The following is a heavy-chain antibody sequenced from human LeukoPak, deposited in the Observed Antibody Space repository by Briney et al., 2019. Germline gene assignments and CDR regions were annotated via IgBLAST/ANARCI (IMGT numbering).Heavy chain of an antibody. D-gene: IGHD6-13*01. Sequence: AETLSLTCTVSGGSISSYYWSWIRQPPGKGLEWIGYIYYSGSTNYNPSLKSRVTISVDTSKNQFSLKLRSVTAADTAVYYCAGGAAADDYWGQGTLVTVSS. J-gene: IGHJ4*02. V-gene: IGHV4-59*12. CDR2: IYYSGST. CDR3: AGGAAADDY. CDR1: GGSISSYY.